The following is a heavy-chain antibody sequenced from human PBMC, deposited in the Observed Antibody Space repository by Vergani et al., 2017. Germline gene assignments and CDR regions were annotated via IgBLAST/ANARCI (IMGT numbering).Heavy chain of an antibody. CDR2: INPNSGGT. Sequence: QVQLVQSGAEVKRPGASVRVSCKTSGYTFTAYYIHWVRQAPGQGLEWMGWINPNSGGTNYAEKFQGRISMTRETSFDTAYMELRRLRSDDTAVYYCAREPRSPSRSGFYKNWGQGTLVTVSS. V-gene: IGHV1-2*02. J-gene: IGHJ4*02. CDR1: GYTFTAYY. CDR3: AREPRSPSRSGFYKN. D-gene: IGHD3-3*01.